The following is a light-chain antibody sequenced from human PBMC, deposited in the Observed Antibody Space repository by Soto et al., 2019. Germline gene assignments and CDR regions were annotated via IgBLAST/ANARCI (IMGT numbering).Light chain of an antibody. V-gene: IGKV3-15*01. CDR3: QQYENWPYT. J-gene: IGKJ2*01. CDR1: PGVSNT. Sequence: EIVMTQSPATVSLSPGERATLSCRASPGVSNTLAWYQQRPGQAPRLLIYGASIRAPGIPARFSGGGSGTEFTLTIPSLQSEDFAGYYCQQYENWPYTFGQGTKREIK. CDR2: GAS.